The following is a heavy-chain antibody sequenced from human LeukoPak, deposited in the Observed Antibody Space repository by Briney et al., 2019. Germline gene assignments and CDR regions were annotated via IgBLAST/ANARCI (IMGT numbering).Heavy chain of an antibody. CDR3: ANLDTAMDYYYDGMDV. Sequence: SETLSLTCAVYGVSFSGYYWSCLRQPPGKGLECFGEINHSGSTNYNPSLKSRVPISLDTSKNQFSLKLSSVTAADTAVYYCANLDTAMDYYYDGMDVWGKGTTVTVSS. CDR1: GVSFSGYY. V-gene: IGHV4-34*01. J-gene: IGHJ6*04. D-gene: IGHD5-18*01. CDR2: INHSGST.